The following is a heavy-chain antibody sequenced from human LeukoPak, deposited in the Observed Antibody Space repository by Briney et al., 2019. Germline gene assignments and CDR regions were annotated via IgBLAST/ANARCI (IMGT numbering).Heavy chain of an antibody. CDR2: IYYSGST. V-gene: IGHV4-39*01. D-gene: IGHD5-12*01. CDR3: ARRRIVATIDY. Sequence: SETLSLTCTVSGGSISSSNYYWGWIRQPPGKRLEWIGSIYYSGSTYYNPSLKSRVTISVDTSKNQFSLKLSSVTAADTAVYYCARRRIVATIDYWGQGTLVTVSS. CDR1: GGSISSSNYY. J-gene: IGHJ4*02.